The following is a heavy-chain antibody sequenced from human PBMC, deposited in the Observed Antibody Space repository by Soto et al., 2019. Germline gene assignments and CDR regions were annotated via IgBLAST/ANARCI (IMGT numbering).Heavy chain of an antibody. V-gene: IGHV1-46*01. Sequence: ASGKVSGKASGYTFTSYYIHWVRQAPGQGLEWMGIINPRGGITTYAQKFQGRLTMTGDTSTSTAYMGLSSLRSEDTAVYYCASRKSHLYFDYWGQGTLVTVSS. CDR3: ASRKSHLYFDY. CDR2: INPRGGIT. CDR1: GYTFTSYY. J-gene: IGHJ4*02.